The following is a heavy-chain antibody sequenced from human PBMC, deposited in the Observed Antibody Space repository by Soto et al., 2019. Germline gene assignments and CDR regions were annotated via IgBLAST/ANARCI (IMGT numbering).Heavy chain of an antibody. CDR2: INAGNGIT. J-gene: IGHJ4*02. D-gene: IGHD2-15*01. V-gene: IGHV1-3*05. Sequence: QVQLVQSGAEEKKPGASVKVSCKASGYTFTSYAMHWVRQAPGQRLEWMGWINAGNGITKYSQKFQGRVTITRDTSASTAYMELSSLRSEDTAVYYCARGTVVTHFDYWGQGTLVTVSS. CDR1: GYTFTSYA. CDR3: ARGTVVTHFDY.